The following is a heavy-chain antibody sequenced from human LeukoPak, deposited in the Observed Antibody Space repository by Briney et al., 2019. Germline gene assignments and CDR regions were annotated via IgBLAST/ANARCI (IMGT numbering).Heavy chain of an antibody. Sequence: SVKVSCRASGGTFSSYAISWVRQAPGQGLEWMGGIIPIFGTANYAQKFQGRVTITTDKSTSTAYMELSRLRSEDTAVYYCARFPRDYGGNALSYYFDKWGQGTLVSDSS. V-gene: IGHV1-69*05. J-gene: IGHJ4*02. CDR2: IIPIFGTA. CDR3: ARFPRDYGGNALSYYFDK. CDR1: GGTFSSYA. D-gene: IGHD4-23*01.